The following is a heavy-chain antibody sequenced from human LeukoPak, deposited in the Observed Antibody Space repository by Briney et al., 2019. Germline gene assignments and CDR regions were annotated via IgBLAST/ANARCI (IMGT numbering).Heavy chain of an antibody. Sequence: PGGSLRLSCAASGFTFSSYWMHWVRQAPGKGLVWVSRINSDGSSTSYADSVKGRFTISRDNAKNTLYLQMNSLRAEDTAVYYCARMSTAMVPGWYFELWGRGTLVTVSS. D-gene: IGHD5-18*01. J-gene: IGHJ2*01. CDR2: INSDGSST. V-gene: IGHV3-74*01. CDR3: ARMSTAMVPGWYFEL. CDR1: GFTFSSYW.